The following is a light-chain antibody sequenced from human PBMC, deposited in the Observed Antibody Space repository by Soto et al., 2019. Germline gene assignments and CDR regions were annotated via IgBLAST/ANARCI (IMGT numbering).Light chain of an antibody. CDR1: SSDVGGHAY. CDR2: EVS. Sequence: QSALTQPASVSGSPGQSITISCTGTSSDVGGHAYVSWYQQHPGKAPKLIIYEVSHRPSGVSSRFSGSRSGNTASLTISGLQAEDEADYYCNSYAGNRFYVLGTGTKLTVL. CDR3: NSYAGNRFYV. J-gene: IGLJ1*01. V-gene: IGLV2-14*01.